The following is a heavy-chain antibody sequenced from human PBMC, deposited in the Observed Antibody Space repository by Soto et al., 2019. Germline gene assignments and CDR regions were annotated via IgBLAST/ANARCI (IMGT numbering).Heavy chain of an antibody. V-gene: IGHV5-10-1*01. J-gene: IGHJ6*02. D-gene: IGHD3-3*01. CDR1: GDTFTSYG. CDR2: IDPSDSYT. CDR3: ARYTTGIDFFRVVNSGMDF. Sequence: EPIKNPCKVAGDTFTSYGSSRIRKMKGKGLEWMGRIDPSDSYTNYSPSFQGHVTISADKSISTAYLQWSSLKASDTAMYYCARYTTGIDFFRVVNSGMDFWGQRTTVIGFS.